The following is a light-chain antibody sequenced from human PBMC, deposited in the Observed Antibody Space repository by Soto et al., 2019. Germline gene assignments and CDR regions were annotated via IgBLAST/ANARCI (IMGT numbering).Light chain of an antibody. J-gene: IGKJ1*01. Sequence: EIVLTQSPGTLSLSPGEKATLSCRASQSISSDLAWYQQKAGQAPRLLIYGASIRITGIPDRFSGVGSGTDFTLTISRLDPEDFAVYYCQQYVYSPRTFGQGTKVEIK. CDR1: QSISSD. V-gene: IGKV3-20*01. CDR3: QQYVYSPRT. CDR2: GAS.